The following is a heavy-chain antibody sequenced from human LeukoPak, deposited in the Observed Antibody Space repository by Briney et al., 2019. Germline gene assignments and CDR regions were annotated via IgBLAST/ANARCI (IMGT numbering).Heavy chain of an antibody. CDR3: ARLIAARSYYYYGMDV. CDR2: IYPGDSDT. J-gene: IGHJ6*02. V-gene: IGHV5-51*01. Sequence: GESLKISCKGSGYSFTSYWIGWVRQMPGKGLEWMGIIYPGDSDTRYSPSFQGQVTISADKSISTAYLQWSSLKASDTAMYYCARLIAARSYYYYGMDVWGQGTTVTVSS. D-gene: IGHD6-6*01. CDR1: GYSFTSYW.